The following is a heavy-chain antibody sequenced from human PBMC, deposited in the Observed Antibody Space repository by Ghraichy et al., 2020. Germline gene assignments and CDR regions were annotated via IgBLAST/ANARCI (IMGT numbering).Heavy chain of an antibody. Sequence: SEILSLTCAVYGGSFRGYYWTWIRQPPGKGLEYIGEIDHSGSTDHNPSLRSRVTMSVDTSRNQFSLKLSSVTAADTAVYYCARATIRDGMDVWGQGTTVIVSS. V-gene: IGHV4-34*01. CDR1: GGSFRGYY. CDR2: IDHSGST. CDR3: ARATIRDGMDV. J-gene: IGHJ6*02. D-gene: IGHD5-12*01.